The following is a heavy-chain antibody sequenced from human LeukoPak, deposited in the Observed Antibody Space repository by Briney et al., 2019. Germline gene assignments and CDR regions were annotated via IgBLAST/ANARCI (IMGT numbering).Heavy chain of an antibody. D-gene: IGHD6-6*01. CDR2: ISPTGGTT. CDR3: ARCSGVFGSSDY. J-gene: IGHJ4*02. Sequence: GGSLRLSCAASGFTFSSSAMRWVRQAPGKGLEWVSAISPTGGTTYYADSVRGRFTISRDNAKNSLYLQMNSLRAEDTAVYYCARCSGVFGSSDYWGQGTLVTVSS. CDR1: GFTFSSSA. V-gene: IGHV3-23*01.